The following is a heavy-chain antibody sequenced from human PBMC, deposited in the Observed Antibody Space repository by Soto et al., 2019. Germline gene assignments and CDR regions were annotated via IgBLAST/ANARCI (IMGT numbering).Heavy chain of an antibody. J-gene: IGHJ3*02. CDR2: IYYSGNT. D-gene: IGHD1-20*01. CDR3: ARERYLTATDSAFDI. CDR1: GGSIISGGYY. Sequence: PSETLSLTCTVSGGSIISGGYYWNWIRQPPGKGLEWIGYIYYSGNTYYNPSLESRVTISADTSKNQFSLKLSSVTAADTAVYYCARERYLTATDSAFDIWGQGTMVTVSS. V-gene: IGHV4-61*08.